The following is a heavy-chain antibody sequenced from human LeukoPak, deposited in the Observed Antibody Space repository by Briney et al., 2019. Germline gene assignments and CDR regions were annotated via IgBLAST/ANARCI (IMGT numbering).Heavy chain of an antibody. CDR3: TRARRKYYYDSGGYLDRVLDY. J-gene: IGHJ4*02. Sequence: GGSLRLSCTASGFTFGDYAMSWVRQAPGKGLEWVGFIRSKAYGGTTEYAASVKGRFTISRDDSKSIAYLQMNSLKTEDTAVYYCTRARRKYYYDSGGYLDRVLDYWGQGTLVTVSS. CDR1: GFTFGDYA. CDR2: IRSKAYGGTT. D-gene: IGHD3-22*01. V-gene: IGHV3-49*04.